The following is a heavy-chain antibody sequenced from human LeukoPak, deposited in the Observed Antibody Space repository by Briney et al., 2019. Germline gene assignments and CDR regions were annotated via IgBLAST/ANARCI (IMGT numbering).Heavy chain of an antibody. J-gene: IGHJ4*02. CDR3: ARAPGMATTGNFDY. V-gene: IGHV3-21*01. CDR2: ISSSSSYI. D-gene: IGHD5-24*01. Sequence: GGSLRLSCAASGFTFSSYSMNWVRQAPGKGLEWVSSISSSSSYIYYADSVKGRFTISRDNAKISLYLQMNSQRAEDTAVYYCARAPGMATTGNFDYWGQGTLVTVSS. CDR1: GFTFSSYS.